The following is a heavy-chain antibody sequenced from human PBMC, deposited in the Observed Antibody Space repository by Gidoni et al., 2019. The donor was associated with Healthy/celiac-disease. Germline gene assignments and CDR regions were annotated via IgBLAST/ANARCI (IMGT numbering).Heavy chain of an antibody. CDR3: AKASPEDDFWSGYALPFDY. Sequence: EVQLLESGGGLVQPGGSLRLSCAASGSTFSSYAMSWVRQAPGKGLEWVSAISGSGGSTYYADSVKGRFTISRDNSKTTLYLQMNSLRAEDTAVYYCAKASPEDDFWSGYALPFDYWGQGTLVTVSS. CDR2: ISGSGGST. V-gene: IGHV3-23*01. CDR1: GSTFSSYA. D-gene: IGHD3-3*01. J-gene: IGHJ4*02.